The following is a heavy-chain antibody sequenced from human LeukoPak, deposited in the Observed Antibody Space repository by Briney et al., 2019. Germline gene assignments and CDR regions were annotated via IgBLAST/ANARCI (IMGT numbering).Heavy chain of an antibody. CDR3: ARHDYYGSGSYCKPLDY. Sequence: SETLSLTCTVSGGSISSSSYYWGWIRQPPGKGLEWIGSIYYSGSTYYNPSLKSRVAISVDTSKNQFSLKLSSVTAADTAVYYCARHDYYGSGSYCKPLDYWGQGTLVTVSS. J-gene: IGHJ4*02. CDR1: GGSISSSSYY. V-gene: IGHV4-39*01. CDR2: IYYSGST. D-gene: IGHD3-10*01.